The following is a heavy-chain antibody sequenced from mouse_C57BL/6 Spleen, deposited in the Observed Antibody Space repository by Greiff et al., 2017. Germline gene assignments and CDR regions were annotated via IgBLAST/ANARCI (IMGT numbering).Heavy chain of an antibody. Sequence: QVQLQQPGAELVRPGSSVKLSCKASGYTFTSYWMDWVKQRPGQGLEWIGNIYPSDSETHYNQKFKDKATLTVDKSSSTAYMQLSSLTSEDSAVYYCARYYGSHDWVAYWGQGTLVTVSA. CDR3: ARYYGSHDWVAY. V-gene: IGHV1-61*01. D-gene: IGHD1-1*01. CDR1: GYTFTSYW. CDR2: IYPSDSET. J-gene: IGHJ3*01.